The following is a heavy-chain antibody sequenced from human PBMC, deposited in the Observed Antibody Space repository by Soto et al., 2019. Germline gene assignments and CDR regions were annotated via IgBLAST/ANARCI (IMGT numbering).Heavy chain of an antibody. D-gene: IGHD1-26*01. CDR1: RFTFSSYS. V-gene: IGHV3-48*02. CDR3: VRSSGSFDS. Sequence: PXXSLRLSCAASRFTFSSYSMNWVRQAPGKGLEWVXYITSXSSTIYYADSXXGRFTISXXNAKNSLYMQMNSMRDEDTAVYYCVRSSGSFDSWGQGTLVTASS. J-gene: IGHJ4*02. CDR2: ITSXSSTI.